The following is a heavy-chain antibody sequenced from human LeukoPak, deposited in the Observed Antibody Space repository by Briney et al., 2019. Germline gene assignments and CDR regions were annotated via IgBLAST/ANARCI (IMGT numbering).Heavy chain of an antibody. Sequence: PSETLSLTCTVSGGSISNYYWSWIRQSPGTGLEWVAFIHYTGSTNNNPSLRSRITVSVDTSKNQFSLKLSSVTAADTAVYYCARLLARSTERWYFDLWGRGTLVTVSS. V-gene: IGHV4-59*08. D-gene: IGHD5/OR15-5a*01. J-gene: IGHJ2*01. CDR3: ARLLARSTERWYFDL. CDR2: IHYTGST. CDR1: GGSISNYY.